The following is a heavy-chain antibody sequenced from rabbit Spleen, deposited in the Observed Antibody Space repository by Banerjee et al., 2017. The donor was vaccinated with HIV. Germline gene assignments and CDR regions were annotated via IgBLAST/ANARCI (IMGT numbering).Heavy chain of an antibody. CDR1: GFDLSSYYY. J-gene: IGHJ4*01. CDR3: ARNGGMLDYEL. V-gene: IGHV1S45*01. Sequence: QEQLEESGGGLVKPEGSLTLTCKASGFDLSSYYYMCWVRQAPGKGLEWIACIYTTTSGTWYASWPKGRFTVSRTSSTTVTLQMTSLTAADTATYFCARNGGMLDYELWGQGTLVTVS. CDR2: IYTTTSGT. D-gene: IGHD6-1*01.